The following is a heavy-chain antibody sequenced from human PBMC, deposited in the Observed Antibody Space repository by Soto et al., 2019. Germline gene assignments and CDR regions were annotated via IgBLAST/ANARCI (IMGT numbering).Heavy chain of an antibody. J-gene: IGHJ6*03. V-gene: IGHV3-23*01. CDR1: GFTFSSYA. CDR2: ISGSGGST. CDR3: AKRSYSSSSVEIWYYYYYYMDV. D-gene: IGHD6-6*01. Sequence: PGGSLRLSCAASGFTFSSYAMSWVRQAPGKGLEWVSAISGSGGSTYYADSVKGRFTISRDNSKNTLYLQVNSLRAEDTAVYYCAKRSYSSSSVEIWYYYYYYMDVWGKGTTVTVSS.